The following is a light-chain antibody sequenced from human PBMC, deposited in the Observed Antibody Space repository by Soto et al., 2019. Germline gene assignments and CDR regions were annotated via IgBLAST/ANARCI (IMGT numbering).Light chain of an antibody. V-gene: IGKV1-12*01. CDR1: QDINNW. CDR2: AAS. J-gene: IGKJ4*01. Sequence: DIQMTQSPSSVSASVGDRDTITCRASQDINNWLAWYQQKPGEAPKLLIYAASTLEDGVPSRFRGSGSGTDFTLTITTLQPEDFATYYCQQADSLHLAFGGGTRVDIK. CDR3: QQADSLHLA.